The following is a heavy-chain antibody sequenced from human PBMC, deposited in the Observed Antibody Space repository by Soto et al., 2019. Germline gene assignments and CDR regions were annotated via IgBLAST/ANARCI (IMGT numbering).Heavy chain of an antibody. CDR2: ITTGSRPI. Sequence: EVQLVESGGGLVQPGGSLRLSCAASGFTFSSYNMNWVRQAPGKGLEWVAYITTGSRPIYYADSVKGRFTISRDNAKNXXXXXXXXLRDEXXXXXXXXRDMDDVSTGXXXXXXVWGQ. D-gene: IGHD3-9*01. J-gene: IGHJ3*01. V-gene: IGHV3-48*02. CDR1: GFTFSSYN. CDR3: XRDMDDVSTGXXXXXXV.